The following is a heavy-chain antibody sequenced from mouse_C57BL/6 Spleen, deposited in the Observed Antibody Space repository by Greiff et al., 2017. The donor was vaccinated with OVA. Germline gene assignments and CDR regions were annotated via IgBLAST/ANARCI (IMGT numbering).Heavy chain of an antibody. D-gene: IGHD3-2*02. J-gene: IGHJ2*01. CDR3: AREGTAQAPDY. Sequence: QVQLQQSGAELARPGASVKLSCKASGYTFTSYGISWVKQRTGQGLEWIGEIYPRRGNTYYNEKFKGKATLTADKSSSTAYMGLRSLTSEDSAVYFCAREGTAQAPDYWGKGTTLTVSS. CDR2: IYPRRGNT. CDR1: GYTFTSYG. V-gene: IGHV1-81*01.